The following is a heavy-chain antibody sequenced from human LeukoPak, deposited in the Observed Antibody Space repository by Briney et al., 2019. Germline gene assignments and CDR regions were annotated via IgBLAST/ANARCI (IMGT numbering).Heavy chain of an antibody. CDR1: GFAFSSNA. J-gene: IGHJ4*02. CDR2: ISGSGGGT. CDR3: AKPERGVAAPLY. V-gene: IGHV3-23*01. Sequence: GGSLRLSCAASGFAFSSNAMSWVRQAPGKGLEWVSAISGSGGGTHYADSVKGRFTISRDMSKNTLYLQMNSLRAEDTAVYYCAKPERGVAAPLYWGQGTLVTVSS. D-gene: IGHD6-19*01.